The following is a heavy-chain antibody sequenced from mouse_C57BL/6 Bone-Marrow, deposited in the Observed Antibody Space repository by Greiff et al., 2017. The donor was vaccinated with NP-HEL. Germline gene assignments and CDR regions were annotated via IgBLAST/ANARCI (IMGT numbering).Heavy chain of an antibody. CDR3: ARFLTTKYYAMDY. D-gene: IGHD2-12*01. Sequence: EVKLVESGGGLVKPGGSLKLSCAASGFTFSSYTMAWVRQTPEKRLEWVATISGGGGNTYYPDSVKGRFTISRDNAKNTLYLQMSSLRSEDTALYYCARFLTTKYYAMDYWGQGTSVTVSS. CDR1: GFTFSSYT. V-gene: IGHV5-9*01. CDR2: ISGGGGNT. J-gene: IGHJ4*01.